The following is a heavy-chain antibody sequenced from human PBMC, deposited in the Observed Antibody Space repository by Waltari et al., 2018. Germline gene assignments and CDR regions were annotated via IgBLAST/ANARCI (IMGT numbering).Heavy chain of an antibody. CDR2: IIPIFGTA. Sequence: VQLLESGAEVKKPGSSVKVSCKASGGTFSSYAISWVRQAPGQGLEWMGRIIPIFGTANYAQKFQGRVTITADKSTSTAYMELSSLRSEDTAVYYCARDEGAAAGIDAFDIWGQGTMVTVSS. J-gene: IGHJ3*02. D-gene: IGHD6-13*01. CDR1: GGTFSSYA. V-gene: IGHV1-69*06. CDR3: ARDEGAAAGIDAFDI.